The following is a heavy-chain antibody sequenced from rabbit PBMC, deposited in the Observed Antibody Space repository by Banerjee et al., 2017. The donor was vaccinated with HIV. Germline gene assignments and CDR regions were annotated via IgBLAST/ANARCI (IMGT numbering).Heavy chain of an antibody. CDR2: IYAGSSGTT. D-gene: IGHD7-1*01. CDR3: ARKFAPVYITDYFDL. J-gene: IGHJ4*01. V-gene: IGHV1S40*01. Sequence: QSLEESGGDLVKPGASLTLTCTASGFSFSATYYMCWVRQAPGKGLEWIACIYAGSSGTTYYANWAKGRFTISKTSSTTVTLQMTSLTAADTATYFCARKFAPVYITDYFDLWGQGTLVTVS. CDR1: GFSFSATYY.